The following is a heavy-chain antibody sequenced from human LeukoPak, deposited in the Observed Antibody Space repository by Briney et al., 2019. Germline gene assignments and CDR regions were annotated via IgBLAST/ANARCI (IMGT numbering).Heavy chain of an antibody. Sequence: SETLSLTCTVSGGSISSHYWSGIRQPPGKGLEWIGYIYYSGSTNYNPSLKSRVTISVDTSKNQFSLKLSSVTAADTAVYYCARLGGGSWYGYWSQGTLVTVSS. CDR2: IYYSGST. J-gene: IGHJ4*02. V-gene: IGHV4-59*11. CDR1: GGSISSHY. D-gene: IGHD6-13*01. CDR3: ARLGGGSWYGY.